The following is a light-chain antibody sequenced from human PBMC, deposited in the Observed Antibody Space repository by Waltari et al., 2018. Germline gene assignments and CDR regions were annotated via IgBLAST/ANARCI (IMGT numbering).Light chain of an antibody. J-gene: IGKJ1*01. V-gene: IGKV3-20*01. CDR1: QSVTRA. CDR2: GAS. Sequence: EIVLTQSPCTLSLSPGDSATLSCRTSQSVTRALAWYQQKPGQAPRLLIYGASNRATGIPDRFSGSGSGTDFSRTISSLEPEDFAVYYCQHYLSLPVTFEHGPKVEVK. CDR3: QHYLSLPVT.